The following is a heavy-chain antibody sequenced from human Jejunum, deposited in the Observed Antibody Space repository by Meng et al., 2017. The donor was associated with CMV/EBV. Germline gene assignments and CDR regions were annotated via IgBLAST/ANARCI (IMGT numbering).Heavy chain of an antibody. CDR1: FSLSTRGVA. D-gene: IGHD3-9*01. CDR2: MYWDGAK. CDR3: ALGTYAIMGAPDLADS. J-gene: IGHJ5*01. V-gene: IGHV2-5*02. Sequence: FSLSTRGVAVGWIRQPPGKALELLALMYWDGAKRYRPALKSRLTVARDTSKNQVVLTMTNMDPLDAATYYCALGTYAIMGAPDLADSWGQGTLVTVSS.